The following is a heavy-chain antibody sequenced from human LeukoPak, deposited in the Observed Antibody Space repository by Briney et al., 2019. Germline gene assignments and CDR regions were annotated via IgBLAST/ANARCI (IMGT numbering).Heavy chain of an antibody. D-gene: IGHD3-16*01. CDR1: GGSISTYY. Sequence: PSETLSLTCTVSGGSISTYYWSWIRQPPGKGLEWIGYIYYTGSTSYNPSLKSRVTMSLDASKNQFSLELSSVTAADTAVYYCARAEVWGSHYWFDPWGQGTLVTVSS. CDR2: IYYTGST. V-gene: IGHV4-59*01. CDR3: ARAEVWGSHYWFDP. J-gene: IGHJ5*02.